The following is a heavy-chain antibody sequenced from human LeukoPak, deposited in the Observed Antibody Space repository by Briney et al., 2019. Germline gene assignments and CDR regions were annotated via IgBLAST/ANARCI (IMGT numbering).Heavy chain of an antibody. V-gene: IGHV3-30*18. CDR2: ISYDGSKK. CDR3: AKDGGGAYCGGDCFPYYPDY. D-gene: IGHD2-21*02. Sequence: GGSLRLSCAASGFTFSSYGMHWVRQAPGKGLEWVAVISYDGSKKYYADSVKGRSTISRDNSKNTLYLQMNSLSAEDTAVYYCAKDGGGAYCGGDCFPYYPDYWGQGTLVTVSS. J-gene: IGHJ4*02. CDR1: GFTFSSYG.